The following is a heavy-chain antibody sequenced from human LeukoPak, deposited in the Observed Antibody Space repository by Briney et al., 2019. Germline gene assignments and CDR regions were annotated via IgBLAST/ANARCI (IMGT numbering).Heavy chain of an antibody. D-gene: IGHD2-2*01. CDR1: GGSISSYY. CDR3: ARRPTSSDYYYYMDV. V-gene: IGHV4-59*08. J-gene: IGHJ6*03. CDR2: IYYSGST. Sequence: SETLSLTCTVSGGSISSYYWSWIRQPPGKGLEWIGYIYYSGSTNYNPSLKSRVTISVDTSKNQFSLKLSSVTAADTAVYYCARRPTSSDYYYYMDVWGKGTTVTVSS.